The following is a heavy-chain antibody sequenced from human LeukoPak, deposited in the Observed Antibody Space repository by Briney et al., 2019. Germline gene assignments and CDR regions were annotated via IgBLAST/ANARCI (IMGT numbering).Heavy chain of an antibody. CDR3: ARGGAATGFDY. J-gene: IGHJ4*02. Sequence: SQTLSLTCAISGDSVSSNSGVWNWIRQSPSRGLEWLGRTYYRSKWHNDYEESVKSRIGINPDISKNQYSLQLNSVTPEDTAVYYCARGGAATGFDYWGQGTLVTVSS. CDR2: TYYRSKWHN. V-gene: IGHV6-1*01. CDR1: GDSVSSNSGV.